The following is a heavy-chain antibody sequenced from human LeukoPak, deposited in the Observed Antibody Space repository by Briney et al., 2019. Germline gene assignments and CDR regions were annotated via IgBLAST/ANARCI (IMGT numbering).Heavy chain of an antibody. J-gene: IGHJ4*02. CDR1: GYSFTSYW. CDR3: ARRYNWNSGCFDY. Sequence: GESLKISCKGSGYSFTSYWIGWVRQMPGKGLEWMGIIYPGDSDTRFSPSFQGQVNISADKSISPAYLQWSSLKASDTAMYYCARRYNWNSGCFDYWGQGTLVTISS. V-gene: IGHV5-51*01. CDR2: IYPGDSDT. D-gene: IGHD1-7*01.